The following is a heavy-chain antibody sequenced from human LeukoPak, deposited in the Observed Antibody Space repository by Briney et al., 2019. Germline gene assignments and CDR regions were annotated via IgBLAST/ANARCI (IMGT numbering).Heavy chain of an antibody. J-gene: IGHJ6*03. Sequence: SETLSLTCAVYGGSFSGYYWSWIRQPPGKGLEWIGEINHSGSTNYNPSLKSRVTISVDTSKNQFSLKLSSVTAADTAVYYCARVGAGEYYYYYMDVWGKGTTVTVSS. CDR2: INHSGST. V-gene: IGHV4-34*01. D-gene: IGHD3-10*01. CDR1: GGSFSGYY. CDR3: ARVGAGEYYYYYMDV.